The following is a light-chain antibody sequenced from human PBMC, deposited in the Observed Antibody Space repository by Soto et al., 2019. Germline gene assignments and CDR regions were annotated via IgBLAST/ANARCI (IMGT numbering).Light chain of an antibody. CDR2: DAS. CDR1: QSISFW. V-gene: IGKV1-5*01. Sequence: DIQMTQSPSTLSASVGDRVTITCRSSQSISFWLAWYQQKPGKAPKLLIYDASTLYSGVPSRFSGSRSGTEFTLPISSLQPDDFASYYCQQYNSFAPYSVGQGTKLEI. J-gene: IGKJ2*03. CDR3: QQYNSFAPYS.